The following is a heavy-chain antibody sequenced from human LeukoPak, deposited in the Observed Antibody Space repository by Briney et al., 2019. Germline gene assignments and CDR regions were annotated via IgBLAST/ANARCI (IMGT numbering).Heavy chain of an antibody. CDR1: GGSFSGYY. CDR2: INHSGST. V-gene: IGHV4-34*01. CDR3: VRVLGALYYYYMDV. Sequence: SETLSLTCAVYGGSFSGYYWSWIRQPPGKGLEWIGEINHSGSTNYNPSLKSRVTISVDTSKNQFSLKLSSVTAADTAVYYCVRVLGALYYYYMDVWGKGTTVTVSS. J-gene: IGHJ6*03.